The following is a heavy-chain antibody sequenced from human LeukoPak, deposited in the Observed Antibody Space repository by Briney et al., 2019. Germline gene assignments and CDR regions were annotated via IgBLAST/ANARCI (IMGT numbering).Heavy chain of an antibody. CDR3: ARRGGYDPYFDY. V-gene: IGHV4-59*08. D-gene: IGHD5-12*01. J-gene: IGHJ4*02. CDR2: IYSSGST. CDR1: GGSLDNLY. Sequence: SETLSLTCTVSGGSLDNLYWSWIRQSPGKGLEWIGYIYSSGSTNSNPSFKSRVTFSLDTSRNQFSLKLNSVTAADTAVYYCARRGGYDPYFDYWGQGTLVTVSS.